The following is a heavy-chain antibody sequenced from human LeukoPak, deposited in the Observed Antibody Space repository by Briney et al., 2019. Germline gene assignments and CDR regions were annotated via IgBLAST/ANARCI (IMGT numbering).Heavy chain of an antibody. J-gene: IGHJ4*02. V-gene: IGHV4-39*01. CDR3: ATRAMGTKSIDY. Sequence: PETLSLTCTVSGGSISRSSYWWDWIRQPPGKGLEWIGSIHYGGTTYYNPSLKSRVTVSVDASKMQFSLRLSSVTAADTAVYYCATRAMGTKSIDYWGQGTLVTVSS. D-gene: IGHD1-7*01. CDR1: GGSISRSSYW. CDR2: IHYGGTT.